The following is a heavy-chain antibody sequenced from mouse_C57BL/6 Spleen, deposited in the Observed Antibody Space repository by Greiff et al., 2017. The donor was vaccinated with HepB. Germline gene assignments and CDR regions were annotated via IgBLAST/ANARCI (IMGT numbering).Heavy chain of an antibody. CDR2: IYPGNSDT. CDR1: GYTFTSYW. V-gene: IGHV1-5*01. Sequence: VQLKQSGTVLARPGASVKMSCKTSGYTFTSYWMHWVKQRPGQGLEWIGAIYPGNSDTSYNQKFKGKAKLTAVTSASTAYMELSSLTNEDSAVYYCTRGIYYDLYYYAMDYWGQGTSVTVSS. D-gene: IGHD2-4*01. J-gene: IGHJ4*01. CDR3: TRGIYYDLYYYAMDY.